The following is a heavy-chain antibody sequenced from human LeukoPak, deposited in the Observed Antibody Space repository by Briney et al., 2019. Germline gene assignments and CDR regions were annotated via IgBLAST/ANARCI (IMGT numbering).Heavy chain of an antibody. J-gene: IGHJ4*02. CDR1: GFSVSSFG. CDR3: AQGYLSGWYPY. V-gene: IGHV3-23*01. D-gene: IGHD6-19*01. Sequence: GGSLRLSCAVSGFSVSSFGMSWVRQAPGKGLEWISAISVDGESAYYADSVKGRFIIYRDNSKNTLYLQLSSLRAEDTAVYYCAQGYLSGWYPYWGLGSLVSVSS. CDR2: ISVDGESA.